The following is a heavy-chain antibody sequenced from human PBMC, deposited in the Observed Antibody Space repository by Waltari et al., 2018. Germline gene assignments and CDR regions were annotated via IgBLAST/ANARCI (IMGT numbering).Heavy chain of an antibody. Sequence: QVQLVQSGAEVKKPGASVKVSCKASGYTFTGYYMHWVRQAPGQGLEWMGWINPNSGGTKYAQKFQGRVTMTRDTSISTAYMELSRLRSDDTAVYYCARDKYSSSWYGEIFYYYYGMDVWGQGTTVTVSS. D-gene: IGHD6-13*01. J-gene: IGHJ6*02. CDR2: INPNSGGT. CDR1: GYTFTGYY. V-gene: IGHV1-2*02. CDR3: ARDKYSSSWYGEIFYYYYGMDV.